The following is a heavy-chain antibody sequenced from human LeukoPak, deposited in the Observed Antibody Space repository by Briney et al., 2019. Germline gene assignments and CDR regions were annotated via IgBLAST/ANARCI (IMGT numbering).Heavy chain of an antibody. D-gene: IGHD2-21*02. CDR1: GFTFSSYA. Sequence: GGSLRLSCAASGFTFSSYATRWVRQAPGKGLEWVSAIRCSGGSTYYADSVKGRFTISRDNSKNTLYLQMNSLRAEDTAVYYCAKFVVVTGYYYYGMDVWGQGTTVTVCS. CDR2: IRCSGGST. CDR3: AKFVVVTGYYYYGMDV. J-gene: IGHJ6*02. V-gene: IGHV3-23*01.